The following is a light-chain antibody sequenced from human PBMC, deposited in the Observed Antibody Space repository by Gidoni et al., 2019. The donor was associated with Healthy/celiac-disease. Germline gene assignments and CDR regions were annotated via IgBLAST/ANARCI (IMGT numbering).Light chain of an antibody. Sequence: SSELTQAPAVSVALGQTVRITCQGDSLRSYYASWYQQKSGQAPVLVIYGKNNRPSGIPDRVSGSSSGNTASLTITGAQAEDEADYYGNTRDSSGNHLVFGGGTKLTV. V-gene: IGLV3-19*01. J-gene: IGLJ2*01. CDR2: GKN. CDR3: NTRDSSGNHLV. CDR1: SLRSYY.